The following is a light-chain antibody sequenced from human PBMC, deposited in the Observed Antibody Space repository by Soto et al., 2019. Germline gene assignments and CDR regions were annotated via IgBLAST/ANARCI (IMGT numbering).Light chain of an antibody. V-gene: IGKV3-20*01. CDR2: GAS. Sequence: DIVLTQSPGTLSLSPGERATLSCRASQSVSSSYLAWYQQKPGQAPRLLVYGASSRATGIPDRFSGSGSGTDFTLTISRLEPEYFAVYYCQQYGSSPPFTFGPGTKVDIK. CDR1: QSVSSSY. CDR3: QQYGSSPPFT. J-gene: IGKJ3*01.